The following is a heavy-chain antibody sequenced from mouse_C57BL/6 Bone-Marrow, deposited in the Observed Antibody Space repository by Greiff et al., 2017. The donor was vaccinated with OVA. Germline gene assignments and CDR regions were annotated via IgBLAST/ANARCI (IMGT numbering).Heavy chain of an antibody. Sequence: QVQLKESGAELVKPGASVKISCKASGYAFSNYWMNWVKQRPGKGLEWIGQIYPGDDDINYNGKFKGKDTLTADKSSSTAYMQFSSLTSEDAAVYFCARGAYWGQGTTLTVSS. CDR1: GYAFSNYW. V-gene: IGHV1-80*01. CDR2: IYPGDDDI. J-gene: IGHJ2*01. CDR3: ARGAY.